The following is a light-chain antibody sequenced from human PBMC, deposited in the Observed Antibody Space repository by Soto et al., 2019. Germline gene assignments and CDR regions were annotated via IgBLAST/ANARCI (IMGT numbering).Light chain of an antibody. CDR2: DAS. V-gene: IGKV3-11*01. CDR3: QQRGDWPLT. J-gene: IGKJ4*01. CDR1: QSINNY. Sequence: EIVLTQSPATLSLSPGERATLSCRASQSINNYLAWYQQKTGQAPSLLIYDASNRATGIPARFSGSRSGTDFTLTISSLEPEDFAIYYCQQRGDWPLTFGGGTKVEIK.